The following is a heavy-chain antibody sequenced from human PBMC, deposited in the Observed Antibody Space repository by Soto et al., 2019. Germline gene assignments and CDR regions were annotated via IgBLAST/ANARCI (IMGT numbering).Heavy chain of an antibody. Sequence: QVQLQESGPGLVKPSQTLSLTCTVSGGSISSDGYYWSWIRQHPGKGLEWIGYIYYSGSTYYNPSLKSRVTILVDTSKNQFSLKLSSVTAADTAVYYCARVCGGDCHYGMDVWGQGTTVTVSS. CDR1: GGSISSDGYY. D-gene: IGHD2-21*02. CDR2: IYYSGST. CDR3: ARVCGGDCHYGMDV. J-gene: IGHJ6*02. V-gene: IGHV4-31*03.